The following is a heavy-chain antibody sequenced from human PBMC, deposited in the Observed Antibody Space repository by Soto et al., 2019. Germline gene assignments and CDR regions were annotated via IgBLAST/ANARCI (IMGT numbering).Heavy chain of an antibody. J-gene: IGHJ5*02. V-gene: IGHV1-69*08. D-gene: IGHD6-19*01. CDR3: AREGGAVAALENWFDP. CDR1: GGTFSSYT. Sequence: QVQLVQSGAEVKKPGSSVKVSCKASGGTFSSYTISWVRQAPGQGREWMGRIIPILGIANYAQKFQGRVTITADKSTSTAYMELSSLRPEDTAVYYCAREGGAVAALENWFDPWGQGTLVTVSS. CDR2: IIPILGIA.